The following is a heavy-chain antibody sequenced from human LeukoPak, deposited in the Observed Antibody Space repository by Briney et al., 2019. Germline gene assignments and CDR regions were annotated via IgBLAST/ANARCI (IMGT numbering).Heavy chain of an antibody. Sequence: SVKVSCKASGGTFSSYAISWVRQAPGQGLEWMGGIIPIFGTANYAQKFQGRVTITADESTSTAYMELSSLRSEDTAVYYCASTYYDFWSGSFDYWGQGTLVSVSS. V-gene: IGHV1-69*13. D-gene: IGHD3-3*01. CDR1: GGTFSSYA. CDR2: IIPIFGTA. CDR3: ASTYYDFWSGSFDY. J-gene: IGHJ4*02.